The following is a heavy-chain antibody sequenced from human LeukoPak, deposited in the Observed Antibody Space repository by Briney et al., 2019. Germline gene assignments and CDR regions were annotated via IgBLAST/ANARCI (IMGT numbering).Heavy chain of an antibody. D-gene: IGHD3-22*01. CDR1: GGSISSGGYY. V-gene: IGHV4-31*03. Sequence: SQTLSLTCTVSGGSISSGGYYWSWIRQHPGKGLEWIGYIYYSGSTYYNPSLKSRVTISVDTSKNQFSLELSSVTAADTAVYYCARAHAPIEYYYDSSGYLGCFDYWGQGTLVTVSS. J-gene: IGHJ4*02. CDR2: IYYSGST. CDR3: ARAHAPIEYYYDSSGYLGCFDY.